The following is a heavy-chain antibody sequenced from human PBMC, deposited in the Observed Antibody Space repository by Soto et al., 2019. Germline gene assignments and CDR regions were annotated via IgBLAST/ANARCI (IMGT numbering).Heavy chain of an antibody. CDR3: ARMRAVVVPAAMVEGVWFDP. Sequence: SETLSLTCAVYGGSFSGYYWSWIRQPPGKGLEWIGEINHSGSTNYNPSLKSRVTISVDTSKNQFSLKLSSVTAADTAVYYFARMRAVVVPAAMVEGVWFDPWGQGTLVTVSS. D-gene: IGHD2-2*01. CDR1: GGSFSGYY. CDR2: INHSGST. V-gene: IGHV4-34*01. J-gene: IGHJ5*02.